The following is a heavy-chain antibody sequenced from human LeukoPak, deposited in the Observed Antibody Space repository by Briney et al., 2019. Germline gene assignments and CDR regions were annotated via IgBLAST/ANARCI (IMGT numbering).Heavy chain of an antibody. J-gene: IGHJ3*02. CDR1: GYSFTNYW. Sequence: GESLKISCKGSGYSFTNYWIGWVRQMPGKGLEWMGIIFPADSDTRYSPSFQGQVTISADKSISTPYLHWSSLRSSGTAMYYCARARGTYANDAFDIWGQGTMVTVSP. D-gene: IGHD1-26*01. CDR3: ARARGTYANDAFDI. CDR2: IFPADSDT. V-gene: IGHV5-51*01.